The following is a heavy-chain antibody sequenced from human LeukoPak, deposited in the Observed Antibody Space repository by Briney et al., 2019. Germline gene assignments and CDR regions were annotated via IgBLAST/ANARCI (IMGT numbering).Heavy chain of an antibody. V-gene: IGHV3-7*01. D-gene: IGHD3-3*01. Sequence: GGSLRLSCAASGFTFSSYWMSWVRQAPGKGLEWVANIKQDGSEKYYVDSVKGRFTISRDNAKSSLYLQMNSLRAEDTAVYYCARVPLRFRDSYYYYYMDVWGKGTTVTVSS. CDR3: ARVPLRFRDSYYYYYMDV. CDR2: IKQDGSEK. CDR1: GFTFSSYW. J-gene: IGHJ6*03.